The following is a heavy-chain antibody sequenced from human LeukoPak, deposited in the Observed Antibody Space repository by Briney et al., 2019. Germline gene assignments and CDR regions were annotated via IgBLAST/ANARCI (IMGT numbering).Heavy chain of an antibody. J-gene: IGHJ4*02. CDR1: GFTFDDYA. CDR3: AKGGVDY. CDR2: ISWNSGSI. Sequence: GGSLRLSCAASGFTFDDYAMHWVRQAPGKGLEWVSGISWNSGSIGYADSVKGRFTISRDNAKNTLYLQMNSLRAEDTAVYYCAKGGVDYWGQGTLVTVSS. D-gene: IGHD6-25*01. V-gene: IGHV3-9*01.